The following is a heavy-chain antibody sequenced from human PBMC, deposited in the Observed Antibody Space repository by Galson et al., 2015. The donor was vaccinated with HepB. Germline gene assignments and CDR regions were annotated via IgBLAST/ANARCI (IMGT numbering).Heavy chain of an antibody. CDR3: ARHDSQVDLVASHLDL. J-gene: IGHJ4*02. D-gene: IGHD5-12*01. CDR2: IYPGDSDT. CDR1: GYRFTDYW. V-gene: IGHV5-51*01. Sequence: QSGAEVKKPGESLKISCKGSGYRFTDYWIGWVRQMPGKGLEWMGIIYPGDSDTTYSPSFQGQVSISADKSVSTAYLQWRSLKASDTAMYYCARHDSQVDLVASHLDLWGQGTLVTVSS.